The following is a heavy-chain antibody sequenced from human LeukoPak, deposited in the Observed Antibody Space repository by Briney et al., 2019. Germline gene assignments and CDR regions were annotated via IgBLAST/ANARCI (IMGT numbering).Heavy chain of an antibody. CDR3: ARGVELRDYYYYYYMDV. D-gene: IGHD1-7*01. Sequence: SGGSLRLSCAASGFTFSSYWMSWVRQAPGKGLEWVANIKQDGSEKYYVDSVKGRFTISRDNAKNSLYLQMNSLRAEDTAVYYCARGVELRDYYYYYYMDVWGKGTTVTVSS. CDR1: GFTFSSYW. CDR2: IKQDGSEK. J-gene: IGHJ6*03. V-gene: IGHV3-7*01.